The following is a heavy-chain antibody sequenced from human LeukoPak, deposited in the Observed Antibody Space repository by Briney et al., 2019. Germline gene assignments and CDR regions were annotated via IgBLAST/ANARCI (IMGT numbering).Heavy chain of an antibody. CDR1: GDFLSSGDYY. CDR3: ACLSGYSSGWYYPFDP. Sequence: PSETLSLTCTVSGDFLSSGDYYWGWIRQSPGKGLTWIGSIYYSGSTLYNASFESRVTMSVDTSKNQFSLKLSSVTAADTAVYYCACLSGYSSGWYYPFDPWGQGTLVTVSS. D-gene: IGHD6-19*01. CDR2: IYYSGST. V-gene: IGHV4-39*01. J-gene: IGHJ5*02.